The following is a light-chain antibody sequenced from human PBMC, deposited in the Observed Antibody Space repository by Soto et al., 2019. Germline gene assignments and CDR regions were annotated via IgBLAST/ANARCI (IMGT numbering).Light chain of an antibody. Sequence: DIVMIQSPLSLPVAPGEAASISCRSSQSLLHSNGYNYLDWYLQKPGQSPQLLIYLSSVRASGVPDRFSGSGSGTDFTLTISRVEPEDVGLYYCMQTLEFPLTFGGGTKVDIK. V-gene: IGKV2-28*01. CDR3: MQTLEFPLT. CDR2: LSS. J-gene: IGKJ4*01. CDR1: QSLLHSNGYNY.